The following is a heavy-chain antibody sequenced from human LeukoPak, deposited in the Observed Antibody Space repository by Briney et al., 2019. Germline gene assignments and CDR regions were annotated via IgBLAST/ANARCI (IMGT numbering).Heavy chain of an antibody. CDR3: ATFGGSSWLSIWFDP. D-gene: IGHD6-13*01. CDR2: FDPEDGET. Sequence: ASVKVSFKVSGYTLTELSMHWVRQAPGKGLEWMGGFDPEDGETIYAQKFQGRVTMTEDTSTDTAYMELSSLRSEDTAVYYCATFGGSSWLSIWFDPWGQGTLVTVSS. V-gene: IGHV1-24*01. CDR1: GYTLTELS. J-gene: IGHJ5*02.